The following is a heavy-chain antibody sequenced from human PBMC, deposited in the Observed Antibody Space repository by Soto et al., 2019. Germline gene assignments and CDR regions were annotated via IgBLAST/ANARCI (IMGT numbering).Heavy chain of an antibody. CDR3: AKDRWGWLVFDY. Sequence: EVQLLESGGALVQPGGSLRLSCAASGLTFSSYAMSWVRQAPGKGLEWVSDISGSGGSTYYAASVKGRFTISRVNSKNTLYMEMNSLRAEDTAVYYCAKDRWGWLVFDYWGQGTLVTVSS. CDR2: ISGSGGST. J-gene: IGHJ4*02. V-gene: IGHV3-23*01. D-gene: IGHD6-19*01. CDR1: GLTFSSYA.